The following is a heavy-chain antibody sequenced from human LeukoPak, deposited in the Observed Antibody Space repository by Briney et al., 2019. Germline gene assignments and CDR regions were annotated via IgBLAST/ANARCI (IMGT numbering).Heavy chain of an antibody. CDR1: GGSISSYY. V-gene: IGHV4-59*08. Sequence: SETLSLTCTVSGGSISSYYWSWIRQPPGKGLEWIGYIYYSGSTNYNPSLKSRVTISVDTSKNQFSLKLSSVTAADTAVYYCARQADYYDSSGYANWFDPWGQGTLVTVSS. D-gene: IGHD3-22*01. J-gene: IGHJ5*02. CDR2: IYYSGST. CDR3: ARQADYYDSSGYANWFDP.